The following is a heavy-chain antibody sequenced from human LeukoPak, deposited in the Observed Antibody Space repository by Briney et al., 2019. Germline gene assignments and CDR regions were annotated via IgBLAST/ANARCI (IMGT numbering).Heavy chain of an antibody. J-gene: IGHJ4*02. CDR1: GGSISSSNW. Sequence: SETLSLTCAVSGGSISSSNWWSWVRQPPGKGLEWIGEIYHSGNTNYNPSLKSRVTISVDKSKNQFSLKLSSVTAADTAVYYCARVGSSSWYGLFDYWGQGTLATVSS. V-gene: IGHV4-4*02. CDR2: IYHSGNT. D-gene: IGHD6-13*01. CDR3: ARVGSSSWYGLFDY.